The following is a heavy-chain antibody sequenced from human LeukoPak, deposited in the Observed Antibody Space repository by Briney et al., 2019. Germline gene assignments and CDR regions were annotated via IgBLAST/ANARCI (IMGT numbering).Heavy chain of an antibody. J-gene: IGHJ4*02. CDR1: GFTFSAYA. Sequence: PGGSLRLSCAASGFTFSAYALHWVRQAPGKGLEWMAVIASDEGFIHYAESVKGRFTISRDTSKNTLYLQLNSLRPEDTATYYYAREKSNGDCKFDYWGQGTLVTVSS. CDR3: AREKSNGDCKFDY. CDR2: IASDEGFI. D-gene: IGHD2-21*02. V-gene: IGHV3-30-3*01.